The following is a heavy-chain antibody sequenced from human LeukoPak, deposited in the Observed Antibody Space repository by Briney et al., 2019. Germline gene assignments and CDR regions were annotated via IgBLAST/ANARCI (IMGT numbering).Heavy chain of an antibody. D-gene: IGHD6-13*01. CDR3: ARPSRRGQQLNPFDY. V-gene: IGHV4-34*01. CDR1: GFTFSSYS. Sequence: GSLRLSCAASGFTFSSYSMNWVRQAPGKGLEWIGEINHSGSTNYNPSPKSRVTISVDTSKNQFSLKLSSVTAADTAVYYCARPSRRGQQLNPFDYWGQGTLVTVSS. J-gene: IGHJ4*02. CDR2: INHSGST.